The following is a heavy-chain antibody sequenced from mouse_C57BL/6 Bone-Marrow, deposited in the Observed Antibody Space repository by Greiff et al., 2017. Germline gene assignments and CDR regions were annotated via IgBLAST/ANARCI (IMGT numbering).Heavy chain of an antibody. V-gene: IGHV6-6*02. CDR3: ARTRTMDY. J-gene: IGHJ4*01. CDR1: GFTLSNYW. Sequence: EVQGVESGGGLVQPGGSMKLSCVASGFTLSNYWMNWVRQSPEKGLEWVAEIRLNSNNYATHYAESVKGKFTILRDDSKSSVYLEMNNLRTEDTGIYYCARTRTMDYWGQGTSVTVSS. CDR2: IRLNSNNYAT.